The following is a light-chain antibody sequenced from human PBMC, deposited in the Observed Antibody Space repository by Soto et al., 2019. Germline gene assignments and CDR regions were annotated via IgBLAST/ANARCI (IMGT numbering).Light chain of an antibody. V-gene: IGLV2-14*01. CDR3: SSNTRSSLYV. CDR2: EVS. J-gene: IGLJ1*01. CDR1: SSDVGGYNY. Sequence: QSALTQPASVSGSPGQSITISCTGTSSDVGGYNYVSWPQQHPGKAPKLMLFEVSYRPSGVSDRFSGSKSGNTASLTISGLQADDEAEYYCSSNTRSSLYVFGTGTKLTVL.